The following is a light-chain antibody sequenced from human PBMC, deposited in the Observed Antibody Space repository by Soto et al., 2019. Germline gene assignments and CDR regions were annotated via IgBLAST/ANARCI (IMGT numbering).Light chain of an antibody. CDR2: DAS. Sequence: EVVLTQSPATLSLSPGERATLSCRASRNIYNNLAWYQHTPGQAPRLLIHDASKRASGIPARFSGSGSGTDFTLTISSLEPEDFAVYYCQQRANWPPLTSGGGTKVELK. J-gene: IGKJ4*01. CDR1: RNIYNN. V-gene: IGKV3-11*01. CDR3: QQRANWPPLT.